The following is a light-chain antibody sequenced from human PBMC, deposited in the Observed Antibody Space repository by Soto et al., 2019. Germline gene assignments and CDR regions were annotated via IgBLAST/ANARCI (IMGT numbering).Light chain of an antibody. CDR1: QRVSGS. CDR3: QQYIRWPLT. CDR2: GTS. J-gene: IGKJ4*01. V-gene: IGKV3-15*01. Sequence: IVMTQSPATLSVSPGAIATLSYSAIQRVSGSLAWYQQNTGQAPRLLIYGTSARATGIPARFRASGSGTEFTLTISSLQSEDFAVYYCQQYIRWPLTFGVGTKV.